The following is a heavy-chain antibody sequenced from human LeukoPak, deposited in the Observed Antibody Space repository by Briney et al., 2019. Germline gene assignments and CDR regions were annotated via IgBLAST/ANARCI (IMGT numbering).Heavy chain of an antibody. CDR2: ISGSGGST. D-gene: IGHD6-13*01. Sequence: GGSLRLSCAASGFTFSSYAMSWVRQAPGKGLEWVSAISGSGGSTYYADSVKGRFTISRDNAKNSLYLQMNSLRAEDTAVYYCARPGIAAAGTEIDYWGQGTLVTVSS. J-gene: IGHJ4*02. CDR1: GFTFSSYA. V-gene: IGHV3-23*01. CDR3: ARPGIAAAGTEIDY.